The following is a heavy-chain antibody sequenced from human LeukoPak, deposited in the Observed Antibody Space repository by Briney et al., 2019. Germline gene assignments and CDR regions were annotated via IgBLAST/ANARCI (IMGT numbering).Heavy chain of an antibody. CDR2: IYSGGST. CDR1: GFSVSDNY. D-gene: IGHD6-13*01. V-gene: IGHV3-66*01. CDR3: TRDLSAGMAAAGIVDY. Sequence: GGSLRLSCAASGFSVSDNYMIWVRQAPGKGLEWVSIIYSGGSTSYADSVKGRFTISRDSSKNTVYLQMNSLRAEDTAVYYCTRDLSAGMAAAGIVDYWGQGTLVTVSS. J-gene: IGHJ4*02.